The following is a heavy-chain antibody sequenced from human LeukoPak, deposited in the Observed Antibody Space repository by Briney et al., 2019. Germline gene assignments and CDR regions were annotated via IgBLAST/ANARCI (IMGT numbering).Heavy chain of an antibody. CDR2: INTNGGSI. CDR3: ARDDLWSPDY. J-gene: IGHJ4*02. Sequence: GGSLRLSCAASGFTFSRYEMNWFRQAPGKGLEWVSYINTNGGSIYYADSVKGRFTISRDNAKNSLYLQMNSLRAEDTAVYYCARDDLWSPDYWGQGTLVTVSS. V-gene: IGHV3-48*03. D-gene: IGHD3-10*01. CDR1: GFTFSRYE.